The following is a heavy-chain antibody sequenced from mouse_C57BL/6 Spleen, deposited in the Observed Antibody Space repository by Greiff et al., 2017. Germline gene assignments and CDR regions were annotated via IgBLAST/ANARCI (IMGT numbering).Heavy chain of an antibody. CDR1: GFNIKDDY. Sequence: VQLQQSGAELVRPGASVKLSCTASGFNIKDDYMHWVKQRPEQGLEWIGWIDPENGDTEYASKFQGKATITADTSSNTAYLQLSSRTSEDTAVYYCTTGPAWFADWGQGTLVTVSA. CDR2: IDPENGDT. V-gene: IGHV14-4*01. J-gene: IGHJ3*01. CDR3: TTGPAWFAD.